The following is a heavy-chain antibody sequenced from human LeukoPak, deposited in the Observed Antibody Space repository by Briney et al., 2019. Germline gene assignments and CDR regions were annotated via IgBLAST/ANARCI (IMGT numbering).Heavy chain of an antibody. CDR1: GGSISSSSYY. CDR3: ARALKMWFDP. Sequence: SETLSLTCTVSGGSISSSSYYWGWIRQPPGKGLEWIGSIYYSGSTYYNPSLKSRVTISVDTSKNQFSLKLSSVTGADTAVYYCARALKMWFDPWGQGTLVTVSS. J-gene: IGHJ5*02. CDR2: IYYSGST. D-gene: IGHD5-24*01. V-gene: IGHV4-39*07.